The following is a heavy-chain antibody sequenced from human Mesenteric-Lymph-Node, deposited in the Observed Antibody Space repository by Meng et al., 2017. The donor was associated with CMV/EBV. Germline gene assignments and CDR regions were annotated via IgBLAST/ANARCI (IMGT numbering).Heavy chain of an antibody. CDR2: ISGSGVTT. CDR1: GFTFNTYA. Sequence: GESLKISCAASGFTFNTYAMTWVRQAPGKGLEWVSAISGSGVTTYYAESVKGRFIISRDNSKNTLYLQMNSLRADDTAVYYCARDAQTGDYLNRFDPWGQGSLVTVSS. V-gene: IGHV3-23*01. J-gene: IGHJ5*02. CDR3: ARDAQTGDYLNRFDP. D-gene: IGHD7-27*01.